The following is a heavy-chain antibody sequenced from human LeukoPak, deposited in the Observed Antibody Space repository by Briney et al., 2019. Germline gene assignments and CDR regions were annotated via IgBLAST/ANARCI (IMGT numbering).Heavy chain of an antibody. Sequence: GGSLRLSCAASGFTFSGFAMSWVRRTPGKGLEWVSGISGTGDNTLYADAVEGRFTISRDNSKNPLYLKMNRLRAEDTAIYYCAKMKGHPLPKYYMDVWGQGTTVTVSS. D-gene: IGHD1-26*01. V-gene: IGHV3-23*01. CDR1: GFTFSGFA. CDR3: AKMKGHPLPKYYMDV. CDR2: ISGTGDNT. J-gene: IGHJ6*01.